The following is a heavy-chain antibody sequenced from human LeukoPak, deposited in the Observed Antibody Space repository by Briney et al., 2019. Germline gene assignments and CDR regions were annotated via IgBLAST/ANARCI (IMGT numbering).Heavy chain of an antibody. J-gene: IGHJ6*02. Sequence: KPSQTLSLTCTVSGGSISSGGYYWSWIRQHPGKGLEWIGYIYYSGSTYYNPSLKSRVTISVDTSKNQFSLKLSSVTAADTAVYYCARRGVSRLPIVVVPAAIGFLYGMDVWGQGTTVTVSS. CDR3: ARRGVSRLPIVVVPAAIGFLYGMDV. CDR2: IYYSGST. V-gene: IGHV4-31*03. D-gene: IGHD2-2*01. CDR1: GGSISSGGYY.